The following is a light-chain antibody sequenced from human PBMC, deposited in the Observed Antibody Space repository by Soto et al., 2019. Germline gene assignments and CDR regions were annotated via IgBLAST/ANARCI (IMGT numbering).Light chain of an antibody. CDR1: QSISSW. Sequence: DIQVTQSTSTLSASVGDRVTITCRASQSISSWLAWYQQKPGKAPKLLIYDASSLESGVPSRFSGSGSGTDFTLTISSLQPDDFATYYCQQYNSYSPTFGQGTKVDIK. V-gene: IGKV1-5*01. CDR3: QQYNSYSPT. J-gene: IGKJ1*01. CDR2: DAS.